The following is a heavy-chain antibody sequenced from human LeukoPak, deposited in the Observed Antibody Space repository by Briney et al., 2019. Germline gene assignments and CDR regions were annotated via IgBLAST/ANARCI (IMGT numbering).Heavy chain of an antibody. Sequence: NTGGSLRLSCAASGFSVSDYSISWIRQSPGKGPEWISYVMSGRGSTNCADSVKGRFTISRDNAKNSVALQLDGLRADDTAVYFCTRERRGSYYAFESWGQGTLVTVSS. CDR1: GFSVSDYS. D-gene: IGHD3-16*01. V-gene: IGHV3-11*05. CDR3: TRERRGSYYAFES. CDR2: VMSGRGST. J-gene: IGHJ4*02.